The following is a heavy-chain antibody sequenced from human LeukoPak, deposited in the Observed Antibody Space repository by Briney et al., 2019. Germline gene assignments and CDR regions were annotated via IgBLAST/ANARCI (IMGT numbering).Heavy chain of an antibody. Sequence: GGSLRLSCAASGFTLSSYWMHWVRQAPGKGLVWVSRLNSDGSSTIYVDSVKGRFTISRDNAKNTLYLQMNSLRAEDTAVYYCAKNRASLAFWGQGTLVTVSS. CDR1: GFTLSSYW. D-gene: IGHD1-14*01. J-gene: IGHJ4*02. CDR2: LNSDGSST. V-gene: IGHV3-74*01. CDR3: AKNRASLAF.